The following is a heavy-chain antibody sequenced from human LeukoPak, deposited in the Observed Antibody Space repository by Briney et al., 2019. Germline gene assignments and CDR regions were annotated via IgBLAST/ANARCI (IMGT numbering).Heavy chain of an antibody. D-gene: IGHD2-15*01. V-gene: IGHV3-30*01. CDR1: GFTFSSYA. CDR3: ASSDIVVVLGY. J-gene: IGHJ4*02. Sequence: GGSLRLSCAASGFTFSSYAMHWVRQAPGKGLEWVAVISYDGSNKYYADSVKGRFTISRDNSKNTLYLQMNSLRAEDTAVYYCASSDIVVVLGYWGQGTLVTVSS. CDR2: ISYDGSNK.